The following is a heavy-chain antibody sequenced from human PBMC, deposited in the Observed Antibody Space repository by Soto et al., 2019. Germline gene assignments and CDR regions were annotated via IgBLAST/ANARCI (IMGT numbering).Heavy chain of an antibody. Sequence: SETLSLTCTVSGCSISSYYWSWIRQPPGKGLEWIGYIYYRGSTNYNPSLKSRVTISVDTSKNQFSLKLSSVPAADTAVYYCAGGESFGCYYLDYGAQEPRAPASS. D-gene: IGHD3-16*01. CDR2: IYYRGST. V-gene: IGHV4-59*01. CDR1: GCSISSYY. CDR3: AGGESFGCYYLDY. J-gene: IGHJ4*02.